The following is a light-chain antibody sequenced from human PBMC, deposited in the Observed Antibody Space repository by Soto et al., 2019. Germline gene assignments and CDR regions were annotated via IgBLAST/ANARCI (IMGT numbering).Light chain of an antibody. CDR3: AAWDDSLNAVV. J-gene: IGLJ2*01. CDR1: SSNIESNS. Sequence: QTVVTQPPSASETPGQRVTISCSGSSSNIESNSVNWYQQLPGTAPKLLIYSNNKRPSGVPERFSGSKSGTSASLAISGLQSEDEADYYCAAWDDSLNAVVFGGGTQLTVL. CDR2: SNN. V-gene: IGLV1-44*01.